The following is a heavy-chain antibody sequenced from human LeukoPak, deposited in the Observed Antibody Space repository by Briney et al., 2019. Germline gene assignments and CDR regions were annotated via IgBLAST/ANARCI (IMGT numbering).Heavy chain of an antibody. V-gene: IGHV4-34*01. D-gene: IGHD3-10*01. CDR2: INYSGCT. CDR3: VRSRRHHYDSGRNVTPWPAGMDV. J-gene: IGHJ6*02. Sequence: SETLSLTRAVYGGSFSGYYWSWISQPPRKGLECIGEINYSGCTKYNPSLKSRVTISVDTSKSQFSLTMSSVTAADTAVYYCVRSRRHHYDSGRNVTPWPAGMDVWGPGTTVTVS. CDR1: GGSFSGYY.